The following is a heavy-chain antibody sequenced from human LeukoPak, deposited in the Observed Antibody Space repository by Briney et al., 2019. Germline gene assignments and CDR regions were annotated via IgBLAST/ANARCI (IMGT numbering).Heavy chain of an antibody. CDR3: ARAAAAAGTGRYFDY. CDR2: ISAYNANT. CDR1: GYTFTRYG. V-gene: IGHV1-18*01. D-gene: IGHD6-13*01. J-gene: IGHJ4*02. Sequence: ASVKVSCKASGYTFTRYGISWVRQDPGQGLEWMGWISAYNANTNYAQKLQGRVTMTTDTSTSTAYMELRSLRSDDTAVYYCARAAAAAGTGRYFDYWGQGTLVTVSS.